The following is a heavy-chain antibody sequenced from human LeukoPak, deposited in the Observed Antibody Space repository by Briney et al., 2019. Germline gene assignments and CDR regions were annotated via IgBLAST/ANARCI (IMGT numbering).Heavy chain of an antibody. CDR2: ISSSSSYI. V-gene: IGHV3-21*01. D-gene: IGHD4-23*01. J-gene: IGHJ4*02. CDR3: ARTFYGGKLIDY. Sequence: GGSLRLSCAASGFTFSSYGMHWVRQAPGKGLEWVSSISSSSSYIYYADSVKGRFTISRDNAKNSLYLQMNSLRAEDTAVYYCARTFYGGKLIDYWGQGTLVTVSS. CDR1: GFTFSSYG.